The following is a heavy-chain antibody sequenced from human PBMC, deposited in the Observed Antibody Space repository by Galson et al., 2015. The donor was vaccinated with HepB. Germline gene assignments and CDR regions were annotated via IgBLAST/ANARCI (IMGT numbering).Heavy chain of an antibody. J-gene: IGHJ4*02. CDR1: GFTFSSYG. Sequence: SLRLSCAASGFTFSSYGMHWVRQAPGKGLEWVAVISYDGSNKYYADSVKGRFTISRDNSKNTLYLQMNRLRAEDTAVYYCAKDEVATIGLYYWGQGTLVTVSS. CDR2: ISYDGSNK. CDR3: AKDEVATIGLYY. D-gene: IGHD5-12*01. V-gene: IGHV3-30*18.